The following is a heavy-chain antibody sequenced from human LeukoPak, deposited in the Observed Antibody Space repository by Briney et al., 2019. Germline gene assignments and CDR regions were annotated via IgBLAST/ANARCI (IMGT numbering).Heavy chain of an antibody. V-gene: IGHV3-74*01. J-gene: IGHJ4*02. CDR3: AKDAAGPEY. CDR2: INSDGKTT. Sequence: GGSLRLSCAASGFTFSNYWMYWVRQAPGKGLVWVSRINSDGKTTNYADPVKGRFTISRDNAKNTLYLQMNSLRAEDTAVYYCAKDAAGPEYWGQGTLVTVSS. CDR1: GFTFSNYW. D-gene: IGHD6-13*01.